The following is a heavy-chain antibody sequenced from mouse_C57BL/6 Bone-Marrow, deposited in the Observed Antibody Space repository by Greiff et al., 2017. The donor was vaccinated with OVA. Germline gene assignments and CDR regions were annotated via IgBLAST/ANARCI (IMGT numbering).Heavy chain of an antibody. CDR3: ACGSSTGFAY. CDR2: INPGSGGT. Sequence: QVQLKQSGAELVRPGTSVKVSCKASGYAFTNYLIEWVKQRPGQGLEWIGVINPGSGGTNYNEKFKGKATLTADKSSSTAYMQLSSLTSEDSAVYFCACGSSTGFAYWGQGTLVTVSA. D-gene: IGHD1-1*01. V-gene: IGHV1-54*01. CDR1: GYAFTNYL. J-gene: IGHJ3*01.